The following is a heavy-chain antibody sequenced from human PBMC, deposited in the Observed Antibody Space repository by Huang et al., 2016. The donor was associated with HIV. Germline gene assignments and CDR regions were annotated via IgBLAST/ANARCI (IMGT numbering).Heavy chain of an antibody. CDR2: IYYSGST. D-gene: IGHD3-10*01. Sequence: QLQLQASGPGLVKPSETLSITCTVSGGSIRSENYYWGWIRQTPGMGLEWIGRIYYSGSTDNNPNLKSRVPITVETSKNQFSLKMRSVTAADTAVYYCARLPGSITMIRGVITDPYWGQGTLVTVSS. J-gene: IGHJ4*02. CDR3: ARLPGSITMIRGVITDPY. V-gene: IGHV4-39*01. CDR1: GGSIRSENYY.